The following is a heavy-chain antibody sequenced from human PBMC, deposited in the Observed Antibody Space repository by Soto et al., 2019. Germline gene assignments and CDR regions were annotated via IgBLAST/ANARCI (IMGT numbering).Heavy chain of an antibody. CDR1: GFTLSRYG. Sequence: PGGPLRRSCAASGFTLSRYGMHWDSQAPGKGLEWVAVISYDGSNKYYADSVKGRFTISRDNSKNTLYLQMNSLSAEDTAVYYCAKDSGPRIQLWLHYYGMDVWGQGTTVTVSS. V-gene: IGHV3-30*18. J-gene: IGHJ6*02. CDR2: ISYDGSNK. D-gene: IGHD5-18*01. CDR3: AKDSGPRIQLWLHYYGMDV.